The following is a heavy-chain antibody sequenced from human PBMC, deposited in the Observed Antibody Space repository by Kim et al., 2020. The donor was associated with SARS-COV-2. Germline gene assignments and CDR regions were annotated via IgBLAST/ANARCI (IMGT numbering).Heavy chain of an antibody. CDR1: RFTFNTYA. D-gene: IGHD1-7*01. J-gene: IGHJ6*02. CDR3: AKGCLELRPYFYGMDV. V-gene: IGHV3-23*01. Sequence: GGSLRLSCAASRFTFNTYAMTWVRQAPGKGLEWVSAISASGGDTYYADSVKGRFTISRDNSKNTLYLQMNRLRAEDTAVYYCAKGCLELRPYFYGMDVWGQGTTVTVSS. CDR2: ISASGGDT.